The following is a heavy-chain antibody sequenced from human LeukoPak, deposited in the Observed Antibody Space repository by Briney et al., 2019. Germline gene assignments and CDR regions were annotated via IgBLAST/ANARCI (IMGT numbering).Heavy chain of an antibody. CDR1: GFTFSSYN. CDR2: ISSSSSYI. V-gene: IGHV3-21*01. CDR3: ARDLPVVGAPGFDY. D-gene: IGHD1-26*01. Sequence: GGSLRLSCAASGFTFSSYNMNWVRQAPGKGLEWVSSISSSSSYIYYADSVKGRFTISRDNAKNSLYLQMNSLRVEDTAVYYCARDLPVVGAPGFDYWGQGTLVTVSS. J-gene: IGHJ4*02.